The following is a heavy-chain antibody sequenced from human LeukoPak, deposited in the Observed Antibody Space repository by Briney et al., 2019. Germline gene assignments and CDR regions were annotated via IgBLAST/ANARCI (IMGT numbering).Heavy chain of an antibody. CDR1: GYTFTSYA. J-gene: IGHJ4*02. CDR3: ARDLGDSSGYYGY. V-gene: IGHV1-3*01. CDR2: INAGNGNT. D-gene: IGHD3-22*01. Sequence: ASVKVSCKASGYTFTSYAMHWVRQAPGQRLEWMGWINAGNGNTKYSQKFQGRVTITRDASASTAYMELSSLRSEDTAVYYCARDLGDSSGYYGYWGQGTLVTVSS.